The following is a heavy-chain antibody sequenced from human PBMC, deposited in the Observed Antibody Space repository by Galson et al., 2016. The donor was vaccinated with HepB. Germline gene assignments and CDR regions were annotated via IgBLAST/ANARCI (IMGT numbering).Heavy chain of an antibody. CDR1: GYSFTNYW. D-gene: IGHD2-15*01. V-gene: IGHV5-51*01. Sequence: QSGAEVKKPGESLRISCKASGYSFTNYWIGWVRQMPGEGLEWMGIIYPGDSDIRYNSSFQGQVTISADKSITTAYLQWGSLKASDSAIYFCTRRDRDCSGGTCLPRNVAYWGQGTLVSVSS. CDR3: TRRDRDCSGGTCLPRNVAY. J-gene: IGHJ4*02. CDR2: IYPGDSDI.